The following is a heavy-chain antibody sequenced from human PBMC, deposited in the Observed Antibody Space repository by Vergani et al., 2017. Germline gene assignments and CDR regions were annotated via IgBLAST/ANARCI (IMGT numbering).Heavy chain of an antibody. V-gene: IGHV4-59*01. Sequence: QVQLQESGPGLVKPSETLSLTCTVSGCSISSYYCTWFRQPPGKGLDWLGNIYYTGSTNYNPSHQSRVTMSVDTSNKQFSLRVSSVTAADTAVYYCARGWVSGWYGELGYWGQGTLFTVSS. CDR2: IYYTGST. CDR1: GCSISSYY. CDR3: ARGWVSGWYGELGY. D-gene: IGHD6-19*01. J-gene: IGHJ4*02.